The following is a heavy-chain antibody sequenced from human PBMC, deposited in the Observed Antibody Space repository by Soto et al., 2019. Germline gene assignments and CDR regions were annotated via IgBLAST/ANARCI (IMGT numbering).Heavy chain of an antibody. J-gene: IGHJ3*02. D-gene: IGHD4-17*01. CDR1: GGSISSSSYY. V-gene: IGHV4-39*01. Sequence: QLQLQESGPGLVKPSETLSLTCTVSGGSISSSSYYWGWIRQPPGRGLEWIGSIYYSGSTYYNPSLKSRVTISVDTSKYQCSLKLSSVTAADTAVYYCARLRGGSFDIWGKGTMVTVSS. CDR3: ARLRGGSFDI. CDR2: IYYSGST.